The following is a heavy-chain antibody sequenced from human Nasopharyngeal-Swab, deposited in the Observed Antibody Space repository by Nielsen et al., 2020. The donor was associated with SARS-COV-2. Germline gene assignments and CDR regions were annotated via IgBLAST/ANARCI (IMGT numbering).Heavy chain of an antibody. CDR3: ARDLGLDYYYYGMDV. CDR2: INSDGSST. CDR1: GFTFSSYW. J-gene: IGHJ6*02. V-gene: IGHV3-74*01. Sequence: GESLKISCAASGFTFSSYWLHWVRQAPGKGLVWVSRINSDGSSTSYADSVKGRFTISRDNAKNTLYLQMNSLRAEDTAVYYCARDLGLDYYYYGMDVWGQGTTVTVSS.